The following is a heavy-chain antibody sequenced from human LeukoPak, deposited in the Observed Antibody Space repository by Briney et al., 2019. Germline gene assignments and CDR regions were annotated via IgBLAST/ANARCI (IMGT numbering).Heavy chain of an antibody. J-gene: IGHJ4*02. D-gene: IGHD3-10*01. Sequence: PSETLSLTCTVSGGSISSGGYYWSWIRQHPGKGLEWIGYIYYSGSTYYNPSLKSRVTISVDTSKNQFSLKLSSVTAADTAVYYCASAGFGEFVFGYWGQGTLVTVSS. CDR2: IYYSGST. CDR3: ASAGFGEFVFGY. CDR1: GGSISSGGYY. V-gene: IGHV4-31*03.